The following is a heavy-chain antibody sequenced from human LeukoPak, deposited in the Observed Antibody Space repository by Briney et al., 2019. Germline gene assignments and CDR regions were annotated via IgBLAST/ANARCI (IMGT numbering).Heavy chain of an antibody. Sequence: GGSLRLSCAASGFIFSNYGMNWVRQAPGKGLEWVAAISASGSATSYADSVRGRFTISRDNSKNTLYLQMNSLRAKDTAVYYCAKDPAYCYDSSGYYYWGQGTLVTVSS. V-gene: IGHV3-23*01. CDR2: ISASGSAT. CDR3: AKDPAYCYDSSGYYY. J-gene: IGHJ4*02. D-gene: IGHD3-22*01. CDR1: GFIFSNYG.